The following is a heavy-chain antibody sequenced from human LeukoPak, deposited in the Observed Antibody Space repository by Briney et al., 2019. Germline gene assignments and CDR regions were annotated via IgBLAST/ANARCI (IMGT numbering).Heavy chain of an antibody. V-gene: IGHV1-18*01. CDR3: AREESEGMARDSDGMDV. CDR2: ISVYNGNT. CDR1: GYTFTSYG. Sequence: ASVKVSCTASGYTFTSYGISWVRQAPGQGLERMGWISVYNGNTNYAQKLQGRVTMTTDTSASTAYMELRSMRSDDTAVYYCAREESEGMARDSDGMDVWGQGTTVTVSS. D-gene: IGHD2-21*01. J-gene: IGHJ6*02.